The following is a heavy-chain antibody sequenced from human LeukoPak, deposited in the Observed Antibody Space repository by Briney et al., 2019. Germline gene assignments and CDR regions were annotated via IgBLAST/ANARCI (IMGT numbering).Heavy chain of an antibody. V-gene: IGHV4-39*07. Sequence: SETLSLTCTVSGGSISSSSYYWGWIRQPPGKGLEWIGYIYHSGSTYYNPSLKSRVTISVDRSKNQFSLKLSSVTAADTAVYYCASYHPDYDFWSGPGWFDPWGQGTLVTVSS. CDR2: IYHSGST. D-gene: IGHD3-3*01. CDR3: ASYHPDYDFWSGPGWFDP. CDR1: GGSISSSSYY. J-gene: IGHJ5*02.